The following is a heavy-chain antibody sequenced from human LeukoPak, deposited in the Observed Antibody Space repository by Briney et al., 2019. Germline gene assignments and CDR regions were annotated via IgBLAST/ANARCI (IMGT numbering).Heavy chain of an antibody. Sequence: GRSLRLSCAASGFTFDDYAMHWVRQAPGKGLEWVSGISWNSGSINYADSVKGRFTISRDNAKNSLYLQMNSLRAEDSALYYCAADSSSWYPVDFDYWGQGTLVTVSS. CDR2: ISWNSGSI. CDR1: GFTFDDYA. D-gene: IGHD6-13*01. CDR3: AADSSSWYPVDFDY. V-gene: IGHV3-9*01. J-gene: IGHJ4*02.